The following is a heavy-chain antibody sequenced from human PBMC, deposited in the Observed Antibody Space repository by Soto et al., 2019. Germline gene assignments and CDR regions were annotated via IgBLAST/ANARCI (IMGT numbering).Heavy chain of an antibody. J-gene: IGHJ6*02. D-gene: IGHD6-13*01. Sequence: QVQLVQSGAEAKKPGSSVKVYCKTSGGTFSSYAISWVRQAPGQGLEWMGGIVPLFRTINYAQKFQGRVTITADTSTYTVYMELSRLRSGDTAVYYCARGGYSSTWSNLLDRSGLDVWGQGTTVTVSS. V-gene: IGHV1-69*06. CDR2: IVPLFRTI. CDR1: GGTFSSYA. CDR3: ARGGYSSTWSNLLDRSGLDV.